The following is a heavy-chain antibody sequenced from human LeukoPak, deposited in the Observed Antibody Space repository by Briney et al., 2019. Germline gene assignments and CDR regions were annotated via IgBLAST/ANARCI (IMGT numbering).Heavy chain of an antibody. D-gene: IGHD6-13*01. V-gene: IGHV4-31*03. CDR1: GGSISSGGYY. CDR2: IYYSGST. CDR3: ARELIAAAGNWFDP. J-gene: IGHJ5*02. Sequence: SQTLSLTCTVSGGSISSGGYYWSWIRQHPGKGLEWIGNIYYSGSTYYNPSLKSRVTISVDTSKNQFSLKLSSVTAADTAVYYCARELIAAAGNWFDPWGQGTLVTVSS.